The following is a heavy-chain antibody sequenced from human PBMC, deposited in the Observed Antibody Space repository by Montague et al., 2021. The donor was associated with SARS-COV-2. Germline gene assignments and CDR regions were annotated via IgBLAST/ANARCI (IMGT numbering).Heavy chain of an antibody. Sequence: SETLSLTCTVSGGSITNNIDYWAWIRPPPGKGLEWIGSISYTGNTYYNPSLKSRVTISVVTSKNHFTLKLSSVTAAETAVYYCARLKRYFDSSGSPSAFDFWGRGTQVTVSS. J-gene: IGHJ3*01. CDR2: ISYTGNT. CDR3: ARLKRYFDSSGSPSAFDF. V-gene: IGHV4-39*02. D-gene: IGHD3-22*01. CDR1: GGSITNNIDY.